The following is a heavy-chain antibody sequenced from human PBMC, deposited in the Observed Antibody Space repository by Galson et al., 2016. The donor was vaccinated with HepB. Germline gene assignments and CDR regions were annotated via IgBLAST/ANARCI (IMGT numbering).Heavy chain of an antibody. V-gene: IGHV3-74*01. J-gene: IGHJ6*02. CDR3: ARDLVEFCSGSSCQRGGMDV. D-gene: IGHD2-15*01. CDR1: GFTFSSYW. Sequence: SLRLSCAASGFTFSSYWMHWVRQAPGKGLVSVSRINNDGSSINYVDSVKGRFTSSRDNAKNTLFRQMNRLRAEDTAVYYCARDLVEFCSGSSCQRGGMDVWGQGTTVTVSS. CDR2: INNDGSSI.